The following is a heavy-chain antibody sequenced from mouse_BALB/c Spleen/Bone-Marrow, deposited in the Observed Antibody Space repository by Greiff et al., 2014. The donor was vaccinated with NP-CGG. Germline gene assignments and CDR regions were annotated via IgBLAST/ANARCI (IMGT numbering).Heavy chain of an antibody. V-gene: IGHV1S130*01. CDR2: IHPNSGNT. D-gene: IGHD2-14*01. CDR1: GYTFTNSW. J-gene: IGHJ2*01. Sequence: QVQLQQPGSVLVRPGASVKLSCKASGYTFTNSWIHWAKQRPGQGLKWIGEIHPNSGNTNFNEKFKVKATLTVDTSSSTAYVDLSSLTAEDSAVYYCARHHRYAYYFDYWGQGTTLTVSS. CDR3: ARHHRYAYYFDY.